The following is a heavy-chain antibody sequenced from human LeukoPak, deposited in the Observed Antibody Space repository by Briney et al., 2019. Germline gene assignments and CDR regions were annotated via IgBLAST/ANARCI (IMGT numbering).Heavy chain of an antibody. J-gene: IGHJ4*02. D-gene: IGHD3-9*01. V-gene: IGHV3-23*01. Sequence: GGSLRLSCVASGFNLSSYSMNWVRQAPGKGLEWVSAISGSGGSTYYADSVKGRFTISRDNSKNTLYLEMNSLRAEDTAVYYCANDILTGYYYYFDYWGQGTLVTVSS. CDR2: ISGSGGST. CDR3: ANDILTGYYYYFDY. CDR1: GFNLSSYS.